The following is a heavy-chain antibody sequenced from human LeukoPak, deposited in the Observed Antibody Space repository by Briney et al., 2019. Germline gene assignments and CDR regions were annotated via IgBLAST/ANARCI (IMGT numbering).Heavy chain of an antibody. CDR3: ASRGRSYINAFDI. D-gene: IGHD3-10*01. Sequence: ASVKVSCKASGYTFTSHAMHWVRQAPGQRLEWMGWINAGNGNTKYSQKFQGRVTITRDTSASTAYMELSSLRSEDTAVYYCASRGRSYINAFDIWGQGTMVTVSS. CDR1: GYTFTSHA. V-gene: IGHV1-3*01. CDR2: INAGNGNT. J-gene: IGHJ3*02.